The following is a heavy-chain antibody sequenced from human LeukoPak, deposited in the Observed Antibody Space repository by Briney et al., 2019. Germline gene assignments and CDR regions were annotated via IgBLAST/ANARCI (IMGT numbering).Heavy chain of an antibody. D-gene: IGHD2-2*01. Sequence: GGSLRLSCSASGFTFSNYAMHWVRQAPGKGLEFVSGISSTGGNTNYPDSVKDRFSIFRDNSKNTLYLQMTSLRADDTAVYYCVKDQHCSTISCATRTGFDPWGQGTSVTVSS. CDR3: VKDQHCSTISCATRTGFDP. J-gene: IGHJ5*02. V-gene: IGHV3-64D*06. CDR1: GFTFSNYA. CDR2: ISSTGGNT.